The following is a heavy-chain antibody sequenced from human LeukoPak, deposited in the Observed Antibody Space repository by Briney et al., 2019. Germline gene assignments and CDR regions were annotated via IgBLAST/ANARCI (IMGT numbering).Heavy chain of an antibody. J-gene: IGHJ4*02. CDR1: GGPITNWC. Sequence: SETLSLTCTVSGGPITNWCWSWIQKPAGKELEWIGRFCFIGNTNYNPSLKSRVTLSVDKSKNQFFLKLSSLTAADTAIYYCATGGGDFDYWGQGTLVTVSS. CDR2: FCFIGNT. D-gene: IGHD2-15*01. CDR3: ATGGGDFDY. V-gene: IGHV4-4*07.